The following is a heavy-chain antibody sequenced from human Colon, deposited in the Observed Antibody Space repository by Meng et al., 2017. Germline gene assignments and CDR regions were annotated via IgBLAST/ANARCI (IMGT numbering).Heavy chain of an antibody. Sequence: GESLKISCAASGFPFSTYTIHWVRQAPGKGPEWVAVISYDGTYTYSADSVRGRFTISRDNSKNTLFLQMNSLRPEDTAVYYCARANSSTWHYFDYWGQGTLVTVSS. CDR2: ISYDGTYT. CDR3: ARANSSTWHYFDY. V-gene: IGHV3-30*04. J-gene: IGHJ4*02. D-gene: IGHD6-13*01. CDR1: GFPFSTYT.